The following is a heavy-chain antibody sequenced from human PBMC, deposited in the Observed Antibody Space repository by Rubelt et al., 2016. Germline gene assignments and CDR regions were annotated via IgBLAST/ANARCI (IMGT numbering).Heavy chain of an antibody. Sequence: QVQLVQSGAEVKKPGSSVKVSCKASGGTFSSYAVSWVRQAPGQGLEWMGGVIPILGTSNSDQKFQGVVTIVADESTSTSSMVLSSLRFEDTAVYYCARASSWSHDAFDIWGQGTVVTVSS. V-gene: IGHV1-69*01. CDR2: VIPILGTS. CDR1: GGTFSSYA. D-gene: IGHD6-13*01. J-gene: IGHJ3*02. CDR3: ARASSWSHDAFDI.